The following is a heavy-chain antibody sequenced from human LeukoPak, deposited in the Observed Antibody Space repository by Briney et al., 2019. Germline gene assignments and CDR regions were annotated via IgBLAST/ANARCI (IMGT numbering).Heavy chain of an antibody. J-gene: IGHJ3*02. CDR1: GFTFSSYG. CDR2: IRYDGSNK. CDR3: AKDPNGDYVGAFDS. D-gene: IGHD4-17*01. Sequence: GGSLRLSCAASGFTFSSYGMHWVRQAPGKGLEWVAFIRYDGSNKYYADSVKGRFTISRDNSKNTLYLQMNSLRVEDTAVYYCAKDPNGDYVGAFDSWGQGTMVTVSS. V-gene: IGHV3-30*02.